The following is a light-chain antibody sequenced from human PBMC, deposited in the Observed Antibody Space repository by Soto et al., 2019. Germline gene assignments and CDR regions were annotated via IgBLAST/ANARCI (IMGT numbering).Light chain of an antibody. J-gene: IGLJ1*01. V-gene: IGLV2-8*01. CDR2: EVT. Sequence: QSALTQPPSASGSPGQSVTISCTGTRSDVGGYNYVSWYQQHPGKAPKLLIYEVTKRPSGVPDRFSGSRSGNTASLTVSGLQVEDEADYYCRSYAGSSNPYVFGTGTKVTVL. CDR3: RSYAGSSNPYV. CDR1: RSDVGGYNY.